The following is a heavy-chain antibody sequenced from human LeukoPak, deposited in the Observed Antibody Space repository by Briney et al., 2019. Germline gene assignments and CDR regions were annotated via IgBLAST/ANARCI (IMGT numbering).Heavy chain of an antibody. D-gene: IGHD3-10*01. CDR3: ARSAYYGSGSYWDYYYYMDV. CDR2: TYYSGST. V-gene: IGHV4-39*01. J-gene: IGHJ6*03. Sequence: SETLCLTCTVSGVFISTSSYSWGWIRQPPGKGLEWIGSTYYSGSTYYNPSLKSRVTISVDTSKNEFSLKLSSVTAADTAVYFCARSAYYGSGSYWDYYYYMDVWGKGTTVTVSS. CDR1: GVFISTSSYS.